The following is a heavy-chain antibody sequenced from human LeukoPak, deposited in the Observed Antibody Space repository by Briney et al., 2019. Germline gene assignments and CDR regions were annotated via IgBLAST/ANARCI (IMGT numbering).Heavy chain of an antibody. D-gene: IGHD5-24*01. CDR2: ISAYNGDT. Sequence: ASVKVSCKASGYXFTSYGFSWVRQAPGRGLEWMGWISAYNGDTNYAQKLQGRVTMTTETSTGTAYMELRSLRCDDTAVYYCARDSVAMSTIRDFGYWGQGTLVTVSS. V-gene: IGHV1-18*01. CDR1: GYXFTSYG. CDR3: ARDSVAMSTIRDFGY. J-gene: IGHJ4*02.